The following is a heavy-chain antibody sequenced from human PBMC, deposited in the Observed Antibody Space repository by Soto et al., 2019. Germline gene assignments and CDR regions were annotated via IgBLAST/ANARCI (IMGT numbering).Heavy chain of an antibody. V-gene: IGHV3-15*07. J-gene: IGHJ6*02. CDR3: TTTYYDYVWGSYRPYYYYGMDV. CDR2: IKSKTDGGTT. Sequence: GGSLRLSCAASGFTFSNALMNWVRQAPGKGLEWVGRIKSKTDGGTTDYAAPVKGRFTISRDDSKNTLYLQMNSLKTEDTAVYYCTTTYYDYVWGSYRPYYYYGMDVWGQGTTVTVSS. D-gene: IGHD3-16*02. CDR1: GFTFSNAL.